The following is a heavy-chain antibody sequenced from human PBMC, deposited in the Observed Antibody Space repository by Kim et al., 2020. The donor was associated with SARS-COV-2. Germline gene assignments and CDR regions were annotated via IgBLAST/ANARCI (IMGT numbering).Heavy chain of an antibody. J-gene: IGHJ6*02. Sequence: GGSLRLSCAASGFTFSSYAMHWVRQAPGKGLEWVAVISYDGSNKYYADSVKGRFTISRDNSKNTLYLQMNSLRAEDTAVYYCARDPWIQLWPVNYYGMDVWGQGTTVTVSS. D-gene: IGHD5-18*01. CDR1: GFTFSSYA. V-gene: IGHV3-30-3*01. CDR2: ISYDGSNK. CDR3: ARDPWIQLWPVNYYGMDV.